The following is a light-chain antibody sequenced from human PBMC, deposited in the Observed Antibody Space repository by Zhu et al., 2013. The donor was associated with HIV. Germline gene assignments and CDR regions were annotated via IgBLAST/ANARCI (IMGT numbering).Light chain of an antibody. CDR1: QSVSSSD. CDR2: GAS. Sequence: EILLTQSPGTLSLSPGQRATLSCRASQSVSSSDLTWYQQKPGQAPRLLIYGASSRATGIPDRFSGSGAGTEFTLTISRLDPEDFAVYYCQQYGTSPRYTFGQGTKLEIK. V-gene: IGKV3-20*01. J-gene: IGKJ2*01. CDR3: QQYGTSPRYT.